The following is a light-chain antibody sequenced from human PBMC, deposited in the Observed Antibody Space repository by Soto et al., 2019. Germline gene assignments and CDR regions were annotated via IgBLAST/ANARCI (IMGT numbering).Light chain of an antibody. J-gene: IGKJ4*01. CDR2: DTS. Sequence: EIGLTQSPATLSLSPGERATLSCRASQSVSRYLAWYQQKPGQAPRLVIHDTSTRATGVPDTFSGSGSGTEFTLIISTLEPEDFATYYCQHRFSWPPTFGGGTHIEIK. CDR3: QHRFSWPPT. CDR1: QSVSRY. V-gene: IGKV3-11*01.